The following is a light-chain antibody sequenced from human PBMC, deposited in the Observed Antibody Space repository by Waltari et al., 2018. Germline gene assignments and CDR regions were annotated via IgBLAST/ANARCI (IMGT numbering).Light chain of an antibody. CDR1: QSISRY. CDR2: AAS. J-gene: IGKJ1*01. Sequence: SCRASQSISRYLAWYQQKPGQAPRLLIYAASSRATGIPDRFGGSGSGTDFSLTISRLEPEDFAVYYCQNHERLPAMFGQGTKVEIK. V-gene: IGKV3-20*01. CDR3: QNHERLPAM.